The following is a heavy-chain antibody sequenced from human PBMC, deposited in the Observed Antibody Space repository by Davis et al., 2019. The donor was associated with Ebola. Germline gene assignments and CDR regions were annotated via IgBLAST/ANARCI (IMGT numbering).Heavy chain of an antibody. CDR3: ARNSQAVVGGRKYYYYGMDV. V-gene: IGHV3-7*01. J-gene: IGHJ6*02. D-gene: IGHD2-15*01. CDR2: IKEDGSEK. CDR1: GFTFSSYW. Sequence: GESLKISCAASGFTFSSYWMSWVRQAPGKGLEWVANIKEDGSEKDYVDSVKGRFTISRDTAKGSLSLHMKSLRAEDTAVYFCARNSQAVVGGRKYYYYGMDVWGQGTTVTVSS.